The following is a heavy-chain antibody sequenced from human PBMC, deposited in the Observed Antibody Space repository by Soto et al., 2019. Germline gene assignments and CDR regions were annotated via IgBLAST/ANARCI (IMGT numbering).Heavy chain of an antibody. D-gene: IGHD3-9*01. CDR3: ARSSGFDWLLDQIFDY. V-gene: IGHV4-59*01. CDR1: GGSISSYY. J-gene: IGHJ4*02. Sequence: SETLSLTCTVSGGSISSYYWSWIRQPPGKGLEWIGYIYYSGSTNYNPSLKSRVTISVDTSKNQFSLKLSSVTAADTAVYYCARSSGFDWLLDQIFDYWGQGTLVTVSS. CDR2: IYYSGST.